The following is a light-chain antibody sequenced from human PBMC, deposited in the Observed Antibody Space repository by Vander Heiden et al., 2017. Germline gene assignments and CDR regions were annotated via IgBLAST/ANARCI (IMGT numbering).Light chain of an antibody. CDR1: CPNIGAGHV. CDR3: QSYDSSLSGFV. J-gene: IGLJ1*01. Sequence: SVLTQPPSVPWSPGQSVPISCTWSCPNIGAGHVFPWSLQLPGTAPKLLFYGKSNRPSGVPERFSGSKCGTSASLATTGLQAEEAADYYCQSYDSSLSGFVFGTGTKVTVL. CDR2: GKS. V-gene: IGLV1-40*01.